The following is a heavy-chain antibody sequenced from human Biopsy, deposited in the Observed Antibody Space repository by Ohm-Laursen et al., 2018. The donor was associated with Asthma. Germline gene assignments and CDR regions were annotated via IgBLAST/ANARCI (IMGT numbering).Heavy chain of an antibody. CDR3: ASDFPKDYVRYNFQF. D-gene: IGHD4-17*01. CDR2: HDHEEGGT. CDR1: GYTLTDLS. V-gene: IGHV1-24*01. Sequence: ASVKVSCKIPGYTLTDLSMHWVRQAPGQGLEWMGGHDHEEGGTVNAWRFQGRVTMTEGTSTDTAYMELSSLSSDDTAVYYCASDFPKDYVRYNFQFWGQGTLVTVSS. J-gene: IGHJ4*02.